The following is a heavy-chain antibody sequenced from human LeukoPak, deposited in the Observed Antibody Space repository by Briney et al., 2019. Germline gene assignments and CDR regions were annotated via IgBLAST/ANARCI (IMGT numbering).Heavy chain of an antibody. D-gene: IGHD5-24*01. CDR1: GGSISSYY. Sequence: SETLSLTCTVSGGSISSYYWSWIRQPPGKGLEWIGRIYSSGSTIYNPSLKSRVTISVETSKNQFSLELSSVTAADTAVYYCARRRREISTITEDNWFDPWGHGTLVTVSS. CDR3: ARRRREISTITEDNWFDP. J-gene: IGHJ5*02. V-gene: IGHV4-59*08. CDR2: IYSSGST.